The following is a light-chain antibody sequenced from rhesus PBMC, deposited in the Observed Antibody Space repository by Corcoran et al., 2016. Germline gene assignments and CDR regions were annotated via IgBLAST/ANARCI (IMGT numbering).Light chain of an antibody. CDR2: ETC. CDR3: LQTKFFPRT. V-gene: IGKV7-13*01. J-gene: IGKJ1*01. CDR1: ESVTVFGKNI. Sequence: DIVLTQSPASLAVSPGQRATVTCRASESVTVFGKNIIHWYQQKPGQPPKLLLHETCKRDTGVPASFSGSGSGTYLPIKITPVEGDDGATYYFLQTKFFPRTFGQGTKVEIK.